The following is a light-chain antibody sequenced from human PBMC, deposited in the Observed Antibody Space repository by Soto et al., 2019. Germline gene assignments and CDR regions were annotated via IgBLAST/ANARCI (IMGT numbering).Light chain of an antibody. CDR2: DVS. CDR3: SSYTSSSTLVV. V-gene: IGLV2-14*01. CDR1: SSDVGGYNY. Sequence: QSALTQPASVSGSPGQSITIACTATSSDVGGYNYVSWYQQHPGKAPKLMIYDVSNRPSGVSNRFSGSKSGNTASLTTTGLQAEDESDYYCSSYTSSSTLVVFGGGTKLTVL. J-gene: IGLJ2*01.